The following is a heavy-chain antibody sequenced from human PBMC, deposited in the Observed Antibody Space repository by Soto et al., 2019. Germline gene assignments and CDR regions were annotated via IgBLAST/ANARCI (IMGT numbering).Heavy chain of an antibody. J-gene: IGHJ4*02. Sequence: GGTLCLTCAASGFKFSNYSMSWVRQAPGKGLEWVSLISATGGGTYYADSFKGRFTISRDNSHNTLYLQVHSLTAEDTAVYYCAKDRRAGGNSAFYFDFWGQGAQVTVSS. CDR2: ISATGGGT. D-gene: IGHD3-16*01. CDR3: AKDRRAGGNSAFYFDF. CDR1: GFKFSNYS. V-gene: IGHV3-23*01.